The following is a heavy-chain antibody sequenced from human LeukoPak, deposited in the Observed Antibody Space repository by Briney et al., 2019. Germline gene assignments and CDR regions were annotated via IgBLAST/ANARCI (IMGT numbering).Heavy chain of an antibody. CDR3: ARAGAPYGSGNYYNSDV. CDR1: GASISTYY. D-gene: IGHD3-10*01. Sequence: SETLSLTCSVSGASISTYYWSWVRQPPGKGLEWIGYIHHSGDANYNPSLKSRATISVDTSKNQFSLKLSSVTAADTAVYYCARAGAPYGSGNYYNSDVWGQGTTVTVSS. CDR2: IHHSGDA. J-gene: IGHJ6*02. V-gene: IGHV4-59*01.